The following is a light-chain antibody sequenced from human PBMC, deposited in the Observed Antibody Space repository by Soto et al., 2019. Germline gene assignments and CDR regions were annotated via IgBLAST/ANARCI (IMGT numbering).Light chain of an antibody. CDR1: SSDVGGYNY. J-gene: IGLJ2*01. CDR2: EVS. CDR3: TSYISSNTLV. V-gene: IGLV2-14*01. Sequence: QSALTQPASVSGSPGQSITISCTGTSSDVGGYNYVSWYQQHPGKAPKLMIYEVSNRPSGVSPRFSGSKSVNTASLTISGLQAEDEADYYCTSYISSNTLVFGGGTKLTVL.